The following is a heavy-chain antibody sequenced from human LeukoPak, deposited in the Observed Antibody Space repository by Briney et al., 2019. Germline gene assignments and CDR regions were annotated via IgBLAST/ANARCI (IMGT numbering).Heavy chain of an antibody. CDR3: ARDWGELAYFDY. CDR2: ISSSSSYI. CDR1: GFTFSSYS. Sequence: PGGSLRLSCAASGFTFSSYSMNWVRQAPGKGLEWVSSISSSSSYIYYADSVKGRFTISRDNAKNSLYLQMNSQRAEDTAVYYCARDWGELAYFDYWGQGTLVTVS. J-gene: IGHJ4*02. D-gene: IGHD1-26*01. V-gene: IGHV3-21*01.